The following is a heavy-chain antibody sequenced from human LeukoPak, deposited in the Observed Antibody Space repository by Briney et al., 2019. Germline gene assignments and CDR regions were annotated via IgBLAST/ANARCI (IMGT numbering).Heavy chain of an antibody. V-gene: IGHV3-53*01. J-gene: IGHJ4*02. CDR3: ARGEGSWFGES. CDR2: IYSGGST. CDR1: GFTVSSNY. Sequence: GGSLRLSCAASGFTVSSNYMSWVRQAPGKGLEWVSVIYSGGSTYYPDSVKGRFTISRDNSKNTLYLQMNSLRAEDTAVYYCARGEGSWFGESWGQGTLVTVSS. D-gene: IGHD3-10*01.